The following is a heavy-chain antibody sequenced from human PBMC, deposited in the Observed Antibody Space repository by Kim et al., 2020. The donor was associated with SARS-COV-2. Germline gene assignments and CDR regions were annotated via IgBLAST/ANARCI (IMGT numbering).Heavy chain of an antibody. Sequence: ASVKVSCKASGYTFSNYFIHWVRQAPGQGLEWMGIISPSVGNTIYAQKFQGRVTMTRDTSTSTVYMELSSLTSDDTAVYYCAGSLPGNSGFGISWGQGTLVTVSS. V-gene: IGHV1-46*01. D-gene: IGHD5-12*01. J-gene: IGHJ5*02. CDR3: AGSLPGNSGFGIS. CDR2: ISPSVGNT. CDR1: GYTFSNYF.